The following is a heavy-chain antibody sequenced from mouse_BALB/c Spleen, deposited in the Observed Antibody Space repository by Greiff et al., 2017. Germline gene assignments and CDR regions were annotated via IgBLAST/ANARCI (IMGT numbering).Heavy chain of an antibody. CDR3: AREGLLTSFDY. V-gene: IGHV5-9-4*01. Sequence: EVKLVESGGGLVKPGGSLKLSCAASGFTFSSYAMSWVRQSPEKRLEWVAEISSGGSYTYYPDTVTGRFTISRDNAKNTLYLEMSSLRSEDTAMYYCAREGLLTSFDYWGQGTTLTVSS. CDR2: ISSGGSYT. CDR1: GFTFSSYA. D-gene: IGHD2-3*01. J-gene: IGHJ2*01.